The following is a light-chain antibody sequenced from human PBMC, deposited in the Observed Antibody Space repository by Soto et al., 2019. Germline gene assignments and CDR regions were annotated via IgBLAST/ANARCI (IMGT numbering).Light chain of an antibody. CDR2: DAF. CDR3: QQRSNWPLT. J-gene: IGKJ4*01. V-gene: IGKV3-11*01. CDR1: QSVNSF. Sequence: PGDRATLSCRASQSVNSFLAWYQQKPGQAPRLLIYDAFNRATGIPARFSGSGSGTDFTLTISSLEPEDFAVYYCQQRSNWPLTFGGGTKVEIK.